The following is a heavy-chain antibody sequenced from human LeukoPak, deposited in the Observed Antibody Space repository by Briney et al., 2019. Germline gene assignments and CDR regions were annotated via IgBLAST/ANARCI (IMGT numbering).Heavy chain of an antibody. D-gene: IGHD3-9*01. CDR3: AKDLGYFDWLFLFDY. CDR2: IRYDGSNK. Sequence: GGSLRLSCAASGFTFSSYGMHWVRQAPGKGLEWVAFIRYDGSNKYYADSVKGRFTISRDNSKNTLYLQMNSLRAEDTAVYYCAKDLGYFDWLFLFDYWGQGTLVTVSS. CDR1: GFTFSSYG. J-gene: IGHJ4*02. V-gene: IGHV3-30*02.